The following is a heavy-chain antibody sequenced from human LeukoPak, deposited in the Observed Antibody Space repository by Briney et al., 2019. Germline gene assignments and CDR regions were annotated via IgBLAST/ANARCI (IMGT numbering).Heavy chain of an antibody. CDR2: ISGSGGST. CDR1: GFTFSSYA. V-gene: IGHV3-23*01. J-gene: IGHJ6*02. Sequence: PGGSLRLSCAASGFTFSSYAMSWVRQAPGKGLEWVSAISGSGGSTYYADSVKGRFTISRDNSKNTLYLQMNSLRAEDTAVYYCAKSGYCSGGSCYSDRYYYYGMDVWGQGTTVTVSS. D-gene: IGHD2-15*01. CDR3: AKSGYCSGGSCYSDRYYYYGMDV.